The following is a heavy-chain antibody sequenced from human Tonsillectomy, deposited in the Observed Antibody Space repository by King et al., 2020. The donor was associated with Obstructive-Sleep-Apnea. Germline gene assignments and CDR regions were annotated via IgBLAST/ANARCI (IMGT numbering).Heavy chain of an antibody. CDR3: ARGRVAVAGARNSGFDY. CDR1: GGSISSSNW. V-gene: IGHV4-4*02. Sequence: VQLQESGPGLVKPSGTLSLSCAVSGGSISSSNWWSWVRQSPGKGLEWIGEIYHSGSTNYDPSLKSRVTISVDQPKNQFSLKLSSVTAADTAIYYCARGRVAVAGARNSGFDYWGQGTLVTVSS. J-gene: IGHJ4*02. CDR2: IYHSGST. D-gene: IGHD6-19*01.